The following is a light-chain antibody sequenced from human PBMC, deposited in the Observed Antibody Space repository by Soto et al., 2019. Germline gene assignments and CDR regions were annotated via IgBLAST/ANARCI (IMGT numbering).Light chain of an antibody. CDR1: QRIGTY. CDR2: PIS. Sequence: IQMTQSPSSLSASVGDRVTITCRASQRIGTYLNWYPQRPGKAPKLLISPISTLQRGVPSRFSVSGSGTDFTFTITGLQPEDFATYYCQQSYSTPYTFSQGTKLEV. V-gene: IGKV1-39*01. J-gene: IGKJ2*01. CDR3: QQSYSTPYT.